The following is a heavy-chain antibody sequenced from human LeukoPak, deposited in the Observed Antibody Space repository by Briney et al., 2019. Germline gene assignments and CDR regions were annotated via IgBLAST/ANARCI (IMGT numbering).Heavy chain of an antibody. CDR1: GFTFDDYA. J-gene: IGHJ5*02. D-gene: IGHD3-10*01. Sequence: GRSLRLSCAASGFTFDDYALHWVRQAPGKVLPWVSGFSWNSGSIGYADSVKGRFTISRDNAKNSLYLQMNSLRAEDTALYYCAKGGGVLWFGEPMNWFDPWGQGTLVTVSS. CDR3: AKGGGVLWFGEPMNWFDP. V-gene: IGHV3-9*01. CDR2: FSWNSGSI.